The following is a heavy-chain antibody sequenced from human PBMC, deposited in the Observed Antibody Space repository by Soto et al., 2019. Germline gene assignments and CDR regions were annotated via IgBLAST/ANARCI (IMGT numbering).Heavy chain of an antibody. J-gene: IGHJ3*02. V-gene: IGHV3-64*04. CDR3: SRHRIIWANHMTTVVSNDGFDI. D-gene: IGHD4-17*01. CDR1: GFIFTDYA. CDR2: VSATGGGT. Sequence: LRLSCLVSGFIFTDYAVHWVRQAPGKGLEYLCAVSATGGGTYYADPVKGRFTVSKDYSKNTAYLQINSLKIEDTAIYFCSRHRIIWANHMTTVVSNDGFDIWGQGTMVTVSS.